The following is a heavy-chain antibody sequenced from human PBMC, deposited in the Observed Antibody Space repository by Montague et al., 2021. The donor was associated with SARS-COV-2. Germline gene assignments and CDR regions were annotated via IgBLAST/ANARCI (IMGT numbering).Heavy chain of an antibody. CDR1: DGSISSYY. CDR3: ARHPLGYCSSTSCYVG. Sequence: SETLSLTCTVSDGSISSYYWSWIRQPPGKGLEWIGYIYYSGSTYYSPSLKSRVTISVDTSKNQFSLKLSSVTAAGTAVYYCARHPLGYCSSTSCYVGWGQGTLVTVSS. CDR2: IYYSGST. J-gene: IGHJ4*02. V-gene: IGHV4-59*04. D-gene: IGHD2-2*01.